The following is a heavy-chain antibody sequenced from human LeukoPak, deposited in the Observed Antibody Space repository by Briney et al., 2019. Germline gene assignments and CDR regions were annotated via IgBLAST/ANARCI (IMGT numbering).Heavy chain of an antibody. D-gene: IGHD3-10*01. CDR2: TYYRSKWYN. J-gene: IGHJ5*02. V-gene: IGHV6-1*01. CDR1: GDSVSSNSAA. CDR3: ARDLALKYYYGSGSPWFDP. Sequence: SQTLSLTCAISGDSVSSNSAAWNWIRQSPSRGLEWLGRTYYRSKWYNDYAVSVKSRITINPDTSKNQFSLQLSSVTPEDTAVYYCARDLALKYYYGSGSPWFDPWGQGTPVTVSS.